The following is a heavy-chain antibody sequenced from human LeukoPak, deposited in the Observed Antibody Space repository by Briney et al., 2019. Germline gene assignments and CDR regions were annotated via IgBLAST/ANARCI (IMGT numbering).Heavy chain of an antibody. CDR1: GGSISSYF. D-gene: IGHD3-16*01. J-gene: IGHJ4*02. CDR2: IYSSGST. Sequence: SETLSLTCTVSGGSISSYFWSWIRQPPGKGLEWIGYIYSSGSTDYNPPLKSRVTISVDTSKNQFSLKLTSVTAADTAVYYCARSGLSGEGQSDYWGQGTLVTVSS. CDR3: ARSGLSGEGQSDY. V-gene: IGHV4-4*09.